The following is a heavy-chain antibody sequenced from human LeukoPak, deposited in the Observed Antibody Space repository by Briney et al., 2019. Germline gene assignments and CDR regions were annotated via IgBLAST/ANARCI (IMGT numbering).Heavy chain of an antibody. Sequence: GGSLRLSCAASGFTFSSYWMSWVRQAPGKGLEWVANINQDGSDKYVDSVKGRFTISRDNNKNSLYLQMNSLRAEDTAVYYCVGGDYWGQGTLVTVSS. CDR1: GFTFSSYW. J-gene: IGHJ4*02. CDR3: VGGDY. V-gene: IGHV3-7*01. CDR2: INQDGSDK.